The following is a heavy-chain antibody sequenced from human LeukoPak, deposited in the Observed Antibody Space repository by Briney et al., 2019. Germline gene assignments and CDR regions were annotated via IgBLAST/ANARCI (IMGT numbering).Heavy chain of an antibody. V-gene: IGHV4-4*07. CDR1: GGSISSYY. J-gene: IGHJ5*02. CDR2: IYTSGST. CDR3: ARETYYYGSGSLEGFDP. Sequence: SETLSLTCTVSGGSISSYYWSWIRQPAGKGLEWIRRIYTSGSTNYNPSLKSRVTMSVDTSKNQFSLKLSSVTAADTAVYYCARETYYYGSGSLEGFDPWGQGTLVTVSS. D-gene: IGHD3-10*01.